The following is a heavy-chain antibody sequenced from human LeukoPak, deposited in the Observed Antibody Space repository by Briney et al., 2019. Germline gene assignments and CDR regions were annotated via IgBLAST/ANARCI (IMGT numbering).Heavy chain of an antibody. Sequence: ASVKVSCKASGYTFTGYYMHWVRQAPGQGLEWMGWINPNSGGTNYAQKFQGWVTISVDTSKNQFSLKLSSVTAADTAVYYCARGLRYYGSGSYLYYFDYWGQGTLVTVSS. CDR2: INPNSGGT. CDR3: ARGLRYYGSGSYLYYFDY. CDR1: GYTFTGYY. V-gene: IGHV1-2*04. D-gene: IGHD3-10*01. J-gene: IGHJ4*02.